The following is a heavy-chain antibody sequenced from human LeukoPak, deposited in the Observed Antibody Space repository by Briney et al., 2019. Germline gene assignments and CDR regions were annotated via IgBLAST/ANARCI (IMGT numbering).Heavy chain of an antibody. CDR1: GGSISSGGYS. J-gene: IGHJ2*01. Sequence: SQTLSLTCAVSGGSISSGGYSWSWIRQPPGKGLEWIGYIYYSGSTNYNPSLKSRVTISVDTSKNQFSLKVSSVTAADTAMYYCATCIGGSCSYWYFDLWGRGTLVIVSS. CDR2: IYYSGST. D-gene: IGHD2-15*01. V-gene: IGHV4-30-4*07. CDR3: ATCIGGSCSYWYFDL.